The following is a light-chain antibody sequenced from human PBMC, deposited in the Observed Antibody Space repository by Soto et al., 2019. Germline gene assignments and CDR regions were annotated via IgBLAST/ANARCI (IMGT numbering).Light chain of an antibody. CDR3: QHYGSSPQLT. J-gene: IGKJ4*01. V-gene: IGKV3-20*01. CDR1: QSVSSSY. CDR2: GAS. Sequence: EIVLTQSPGTLSLSPGERATLSCRASQSVSSSYLAWYQQKPGQAPRLLIYGASSRATGIPDRFRGSGSGTVFTLTISRLEPEDFAVYYWQHYGSSPQLTFGGGTKVEIK.